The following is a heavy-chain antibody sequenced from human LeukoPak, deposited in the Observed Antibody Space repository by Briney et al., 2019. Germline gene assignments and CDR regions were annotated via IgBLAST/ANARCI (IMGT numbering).Heavy chain of an antibody. Sequence: GGSLRLSCAASGFTFSSASMSWVRQPPGKGLEWVSSINDNSLAIYYADSLKGRVTVSRDNSKNTLYLQVNSLRAEDTAVYFCAKGARSSWFADWGQGTLVTVSS. V-gene: IGHV3-23*01. J-gene: IGHJ4*02. CDR1: GFTFSSAS. D-gene: IGHD6-13*01. CDR3: AKGARSSWFAD. CDR2: INDNSLAI.